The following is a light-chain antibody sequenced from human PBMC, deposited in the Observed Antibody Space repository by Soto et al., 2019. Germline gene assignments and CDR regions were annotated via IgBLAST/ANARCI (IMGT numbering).Light chain of an antibody. J-gene: IGKJ1*01. Sequence: DLQLTQSPSFLSASVGDRVTITCRASQGIAGYLAWYQQKPGKAPNLLIYDVSSLHTGVPSRFSGSGSGTEFTLTISNLQPEDFATYYCQQLNSFPRTFGQGTKVDI. V-gene: IGKV1-9*01. CDR2: DVS. CDR1: QGIAGY. CDR3: QQLNSFPRT.